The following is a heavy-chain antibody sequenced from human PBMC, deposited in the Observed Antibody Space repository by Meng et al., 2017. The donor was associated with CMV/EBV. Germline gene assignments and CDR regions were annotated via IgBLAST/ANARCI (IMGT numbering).Heavy chain of an antibody. CDR2: LIPIFRTA. V-gene: IGHV1-69*13. D-gene: IGHD3-3*01. CDR1: GGTFSSYG. CDR3: ARGNDFWSGPGQYYYSGLDV. Sequence: SVKVSCKASGGTFSSYGITWVRQAPGQGLEWVGGLIPIFRTANYAQKLQGRVTITSDESTSTAYMELSSLRSEDTAVYYCARGNDFWSGPGQYYYSGLDVWGQGTTVTASS. J-gene: IGHJ6*02.